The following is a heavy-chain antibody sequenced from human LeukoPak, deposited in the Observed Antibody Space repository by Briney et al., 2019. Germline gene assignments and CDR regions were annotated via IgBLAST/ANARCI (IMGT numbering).Heavy chain of an antibody. V-gene: IGHV3-9*01. J-gene: IGHJ4*02. CDR1: GFTFDDYA. D-gene: IGHD3-3*01. Sequence: PGGSLRLSCAASGFTFDDYAMHWVRQAPGKGLEWVSSISWNSGSIGYADSVKGRFTISRDNAKNSLFLQMNSLRAEDTAVYYCAKPVLGTFGVVITLYYFDYWGQGTLVTVSS. CDR3: AKPVLGTFGVVITLYYFDY. CDR2: ISWNSGSI.